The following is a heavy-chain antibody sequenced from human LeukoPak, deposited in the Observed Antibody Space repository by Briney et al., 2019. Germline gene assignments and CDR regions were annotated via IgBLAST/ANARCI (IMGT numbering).Heavy chain of an antibody. J-gene: IGHJ5*02. CDR2: INPNTGGT. Sequence: ASVKVSCKSSGYIFTGYFMHWVRQAPGQGLEWMGWINPNTGGTNYAQQFQGRVTMTRDTSISTAYMELSRLRSDDTAVYYCARDVGAVAFDPWGQGTLVTVSS. CDR1: GYIFTGYF. CDR3: ARDVGAVAFDP. V-gene: IGHV1-2*02. D-gene: IGHD6-19*01.